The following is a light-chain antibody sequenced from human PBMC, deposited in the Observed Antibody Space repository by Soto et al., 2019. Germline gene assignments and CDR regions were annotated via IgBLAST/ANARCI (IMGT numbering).Light chain of an antibody. Sequence: DIQMTRPPAPLFGSVGDRITITCGASQSISNCLAWYQQRTGQAPHILIYKESSLETGVPSRFSGSGSGTELNLTIRRLQPDDSATYYCQKYKSYSITFGQGTRLEIK. CDR1: QSISNC. J-gene: IGKJ5*01. CDR2: KES. V-gene: IGKV1-5*03. CDR3: QKYKSYSIT.